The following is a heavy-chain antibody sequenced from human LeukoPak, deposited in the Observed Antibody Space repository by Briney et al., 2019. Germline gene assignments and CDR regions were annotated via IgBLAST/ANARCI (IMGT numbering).Heavy chain of an antibody. D-gene: IGHD2-15*01. CDR3: ARGYSRAAFDI. Sequence: GGSLRPSCVGSGFTFSNYLMNWVRQAPGKGLEWVSFISSTGGTIYYADAVKGRFTVSRDNAKNSLLLQMNSLRAEDTALYYCARGYSRAAFDIWGQGTMVTVSS. J-gene: IGHJ3*02. CDR2: ISSTGGTI. V-gene: IGHV3-48*01. CDR1: GFTFSNYL.